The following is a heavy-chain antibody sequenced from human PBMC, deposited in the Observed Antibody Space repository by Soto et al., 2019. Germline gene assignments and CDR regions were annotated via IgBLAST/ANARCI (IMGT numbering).Heavy chain of an antibody. V-gene: IGHV1-46*01. CDR3: ARDSAAAGETFRITGKIDY. J-gene: IGHJ4*02. CDR2: ITPTGGTT. D-gene: IGHD1-20*01. CDR1: GYTLISHY. Sequence: QVQLVQSGAEVKKPGASVKVSCKASGYTLISHYIHWVRQAPGQGFEWMGMITPTGGTTSHGEKFQGRVTMTRDTSTSTVYMELSSLTSEDTAVYYCARDSAAAGETFRITGKIDYGGQGTLVIVSS.